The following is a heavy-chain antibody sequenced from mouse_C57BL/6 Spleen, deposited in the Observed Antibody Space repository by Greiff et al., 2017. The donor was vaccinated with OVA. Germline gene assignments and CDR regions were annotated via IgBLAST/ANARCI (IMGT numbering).Heavy chain of an antibody. Sequence: VKLMESGAELARPGASVKLSCKASGYTFTSYGISWVKQRTGQGLEWIGEIYPRSGNTYYNEKFKGKATLTADKSSSTAYMELRSLTSEDSAVYFCARSLYDGYYVYAMDYWGQGTSVTVSS. CDR3: ARSLYDGYYVYAMDY. J-gene: IGHJ4*01. D-gene: IGHD2-3*01. CDR1: GYTFTSYG. CDR2: IYPRSGNT. V-gene: IGHV1-81*01.